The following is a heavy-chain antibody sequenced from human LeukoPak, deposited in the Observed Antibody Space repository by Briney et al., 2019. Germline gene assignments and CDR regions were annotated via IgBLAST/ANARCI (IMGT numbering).Heavy chain of an antibody. CDR2: IYTSGST. V-gene: IGHV4-4*07. J-gene: IGHJ5*02. Sequence: SETLSLTCTVSGGSISSYYWSWIRQPAGKGLEWIGRIYTSGSTNYNPSLKSRVTISVDTSKNQFSLKLSSVTAADTAVYYCARAYSAAAGRNWFDPWGQGTLVTVSS. CDR3: ARAYSAAAGRNWFDP. D-gene: IGHD6-13*01. CDR1: GGSISSYY.